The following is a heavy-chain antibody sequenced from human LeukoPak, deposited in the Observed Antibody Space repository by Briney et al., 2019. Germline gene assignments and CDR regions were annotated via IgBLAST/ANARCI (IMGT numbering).Heavy chain of an antibody. CDR1: GYTFTGYY. CDR3: AREYGSGYYYVYLDY. V-gene: IGHV1-2*02. CDR2: FNPNSSAT. Sequence: GASVKVSCKASGYTFTGYYIHWVRQSPGQGPEWMRWFNPNSSATDSAQKFQGRVTMTGDTSISTAYMELSGLTSDDTAVYYCAREYGSGYYYVYLDYWGQGTLVTVSS. J-gene: IGHJ4*02. D-gene: IGHD3-10*01.